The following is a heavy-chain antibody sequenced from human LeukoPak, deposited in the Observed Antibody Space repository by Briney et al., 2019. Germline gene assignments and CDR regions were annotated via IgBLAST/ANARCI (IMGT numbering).Heavy chain of an antibody. CDR1: GFTFSSYA. CDR3: ARATWDS. CDR2: ISYDGSNK. J-gene: IGHJ4*02. Sequence: GRSLRLSCAASGFTFSSYAMHRVRQAPGKGLEWVAVISYDGSNKYYADSVKGRFTISRDNSKNTLYLQMNSLRAEDTAVYYCARATWDSWGQGALVTVSS. D-gene: IGHD2-15*01. V-gene: IGHV3-30-3*01.